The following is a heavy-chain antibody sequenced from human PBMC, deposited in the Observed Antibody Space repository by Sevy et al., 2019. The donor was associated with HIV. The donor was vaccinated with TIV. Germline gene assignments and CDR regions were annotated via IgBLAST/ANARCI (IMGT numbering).Heavy chain of an antibody. V-gene: IGHV3-21*01. CDR3: ARFKADIVVVVAAESDRAFDY. D-gene: IGHD2-15*01. CDR2: ISSSSSYI. CDR1: GFTFSSYS. J-gene: IGHJ4*02. Sequence: GGSLRLSCAASGFTFSSYSMNWVRQAPGKGLEWVSSISSSSSYIYYADSVKGRFTISGDNAKNSLYLQMNSLRAEDTAVYYCARFKADIVVVVAAESDRAFDYWGQGTLVTVSS.